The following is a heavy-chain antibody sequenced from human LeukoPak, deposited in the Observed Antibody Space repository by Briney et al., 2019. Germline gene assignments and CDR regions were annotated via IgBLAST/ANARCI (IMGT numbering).Heavy chain of an antibody. V-gene: IGHV3-23*01. CDR1: EFTFSSHA. CDR2: ISGSGGVT. J-gene: IGHJ4*02. D-gene: IGHD4-17*01. Sequence: SGGSLRLSCAASEFTFSSHAMSWVRQAPGKGLEWVSIISGSGGVTYYADSVKGRFTISRDNAKNSLYLQMNSLRAEDTALYHCARGPDYGDFFFDYWGQGTRVTVSS. CDR3: ARGPDYGDFFFDY.